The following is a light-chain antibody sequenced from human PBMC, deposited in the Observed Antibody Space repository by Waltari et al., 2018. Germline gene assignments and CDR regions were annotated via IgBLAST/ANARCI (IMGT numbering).Light chain of an antibody. CDR3: QQTYSPPLT. V-gene: IGKV1-39*01. Sequence: IACRARQTISTSLSWYQQKPGQAPKFLVLGASRLHSEVPSRFSGIGSGTDFTLTIDSLQPEDFATYYCQQTYSPPLTFGGGTKVDIK. J-gene: IGKJ4*01. CDR1: QTISTS. CDR2: GAS.